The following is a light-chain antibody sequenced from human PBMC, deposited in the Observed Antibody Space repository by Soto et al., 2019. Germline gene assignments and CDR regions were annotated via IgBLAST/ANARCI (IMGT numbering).Light chain of an antibody. Sequence: DIQMTQSPFSLPASVGDRVTIPCRASQSISSYVNWYKQKPGKAPKLLIYAASSLQSGVPSRFSGSGSGTDFTLTISSLKPEDFATYYCQQSYRTPITVGQGTRLEIK. CDR3: QQSYRTPIT. J-gene: IGKJ5*01. CDR1: QSISSY. V-gene: IGKV1-39*01. CDR2: AAS.